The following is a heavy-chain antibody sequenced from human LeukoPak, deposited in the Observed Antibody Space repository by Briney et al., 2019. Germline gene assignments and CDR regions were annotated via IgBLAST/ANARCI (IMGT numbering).Heavy chain of an antibody. Sequence: GGSLRLSCAASGFTFTNYWMHWVRQAPGMGLVWVSRLPPDELGIIYADSVKGRFTVSRDNAKNTVYLQMNNLRVDDTAMYYCVGTIASRGSEYWGQGALVTASS. CDR3: VGTIASRGSEY. V-gene: IGHV3-74*01. D-gene: IGHD6-6*01. J-gene: IGHJ4*02. CDR1: GFTFTNYW. CDR2: LPPDELGI.